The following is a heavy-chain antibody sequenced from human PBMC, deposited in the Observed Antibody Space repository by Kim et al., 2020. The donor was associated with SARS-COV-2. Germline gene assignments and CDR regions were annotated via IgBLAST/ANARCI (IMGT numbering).Heavy chain of an antibody. CDR3: NSYECSDTSCSDLFDF. V-gene: IGHV3-73*01. CDR1: GFIFSGSS. CDR2: IRSKTNNYAT. D-gene: IGHD2-2*01. Sequence: GGSLRLSCAASGFIFSGSSMHWVRQASGKGLEWIGRIRSKTNNYATEYAASVKGRFTISRDDSKNTAYLQMTSLRTEDTAVYYCNSYECSDTSCSDLFDFWGQGTLVTVSS. J-gene: IGHJ4*02.